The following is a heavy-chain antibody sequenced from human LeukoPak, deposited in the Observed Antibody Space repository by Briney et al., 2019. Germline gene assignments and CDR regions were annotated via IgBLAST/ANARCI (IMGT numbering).Heavy chain of an antibody. Sequence: GGSLRLSCAASGFTFSSYAMSWARQAPGKGLEWVSAISGSGGSTYYADSVKGRFTISRDNAKNTLYLQMNSLRAEDTAVYYCARFRPFDSLQTVNAFDIWGQGTMVTVSS. CDR2: ISGSGGST. J-gene: IGHJ3*02. CDR3: ARFRPFDSLQTVNAFDI. CDR1: GFTFSSYA. D-gene: IGHD3-22*01. V-gene: IGHV3-23*01.